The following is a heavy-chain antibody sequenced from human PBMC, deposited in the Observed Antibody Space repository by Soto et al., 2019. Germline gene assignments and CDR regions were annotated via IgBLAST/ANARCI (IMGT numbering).Heavy chain of an antibody. J-gene: IGHJ4*02. CDR3: ARTYYDFWSGYYFDY. V-gene: IGHV3-72*01. CDR2: TRNKANSYTT. Sequence: QPGGSLRLSCAASGFTFSDHYMDWVRQAPGKGLEWVGRTRNKANSYTTEYAASVKGRFTISRDDSKNSLYLQMNSLKTEDTAVYYCARTYYDFWSGYYFDYWGQGTLVTVSS. CDR1: GFTFSDHY. D-gene: IGHD3-3*01.